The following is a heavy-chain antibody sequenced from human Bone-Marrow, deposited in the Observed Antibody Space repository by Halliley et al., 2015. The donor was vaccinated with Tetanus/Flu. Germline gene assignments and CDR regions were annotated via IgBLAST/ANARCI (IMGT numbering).Heavy chain of an antibody. V-gene: IGHV3-53*01. D-gene: IGHD5-18*01. J-gene: IGHJ4*02. Sequence: QLVQSGGGLIQPGGSLRLSCAASGFPVSVHYMSWVRQAPGRGLEWVSAILTSGKTYYTGSAMGRFTISRDSSKNTVNLQMNSLSAGDTAFYYCSAYISGPPYWGQGTLVTVSS. CDR3: SAYISGPPY. CDR2: ILTSGKT. CDR1: GFPVSVHY.